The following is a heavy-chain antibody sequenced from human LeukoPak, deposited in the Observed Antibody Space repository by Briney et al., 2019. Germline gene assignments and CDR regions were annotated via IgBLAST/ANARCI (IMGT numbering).Heavy chain of an antibody. V-gene: IGHV3-15*01. D-gene: IGHD2-21*01. Sequence: GGSLRLSCAASGFTFSNAWMSWVRQAPGKGLEWVGRIKSKTDGGTTDYAAPVKGRFTISRDNSKNTLYLQMNSLRAEDTAVYYCAKEPLYYYWGQGTLVTVSS. CDR2: IKSKTDGGTT. J-gene: IGHJ4*02. CDR3: AKEPLYYY. CDR1: GFTFSNAW.